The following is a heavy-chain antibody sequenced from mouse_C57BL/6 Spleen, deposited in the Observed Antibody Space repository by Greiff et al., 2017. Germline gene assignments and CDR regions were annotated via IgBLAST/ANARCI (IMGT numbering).Heavy chain of an antibody. D-gene: IGHD2-2*01. J-gene: IGHJ4*01. CDR3: AREGDGYDGDYYAMDY. V-gene: IGHV2-9-1*01. CDR2: LWTGGGT. CDR1: GFSLTSYA. Sequence: VQLKESGPGLVAPSQSLSITCTVSGFSLTSYAISWVRQPPGKGLEWLGVLWTGGGTNYNSALKSRLSISKDNSKSQVFLKMNSLQTDDTARYYCAREGDGYDGDYYAMDYWGQGTSVTVSS.